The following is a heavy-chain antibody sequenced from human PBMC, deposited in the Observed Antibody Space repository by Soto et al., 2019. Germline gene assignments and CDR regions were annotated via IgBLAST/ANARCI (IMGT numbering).Heavy chain of an antibody. CDR3: AKVPELGVYGDFGGGAFDI. J-gene: IGHJ3*02. CDR1: GFTFSSYA. CDR2: ISGSGGST. V-gene: IGHV3-23*01. Sequence: EVQLLESGGGLVQPGGSLRLSCAASGFTFSSYAMSWVRQAPGKGLEWVSAISGSGGSTYYADSVKGRFTISRDNSKNTLYLKMNSRGAEDTAVYYCAKVPELGVYGDFGGGAFDIWGQGTMVTVSS. D-gene: IGHD4-17*01.